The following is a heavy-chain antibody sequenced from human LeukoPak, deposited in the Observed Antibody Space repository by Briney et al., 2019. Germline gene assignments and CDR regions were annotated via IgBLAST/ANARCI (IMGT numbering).Heavy chain of an antibody. CDR2: ISGSGGDT. CDR1: GFTFSSYA. D-gene: IGHD1-26*01. V-gene: IGHV3-23*01. J-gene: IGHJ4*02. CDR3: AKDRGGSDY. Sequence: GGSLRLSCAASGFTFSSYAMSWVRQAPGKGLEWVSAISGSGGDTYYADSVKGRFTISRDNSKNTLYLQTSSLRAGDTAVYYCAKDRGGSDYWGQGTLVTVSS.